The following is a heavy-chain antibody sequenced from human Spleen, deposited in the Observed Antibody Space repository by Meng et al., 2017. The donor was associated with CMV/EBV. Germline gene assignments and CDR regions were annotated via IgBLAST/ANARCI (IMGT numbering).Heavy chain of an antibody. CDR3: ARETTTSVPLDWFDP. D-gene: IGHD4-11*01. CDR1: GASLSNNY. J-gene: IGHJ5*02. Sequence: SETLSLTCSVSGASLSNNYWSWIRQPPGKGLEWIGDIYYSGTTTYNPSLKSRLTISVDTSKNHFSLRLTSVTAADTAVYYCARETTTSVPLDWFDPWGQGTLVTVSS. CDR2: IYYSGTT. V-gene: IGHV4-59*12.